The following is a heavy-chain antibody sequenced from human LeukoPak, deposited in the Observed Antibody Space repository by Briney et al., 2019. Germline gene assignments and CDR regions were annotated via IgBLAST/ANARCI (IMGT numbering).Heavy chain of an antibody. D-gene: IGHD2-15*01. V-gene: IGHV1-69*06. J-gene: IGHJ6*03. CDR2: IIPIFGTA. CDR1: GGTFSSYA. CDR3: ARGTPDYYYYYMDV. Sequence: SVKVSCKASGGTFSSYAISWVRQAPGQGLEWMGGIIPIFGTANYAQKFQGRVTITADKSTSTAYMELSSLRSEDTAVYYCARGTPDYYYYYMDVWGKGTTVTVSS.